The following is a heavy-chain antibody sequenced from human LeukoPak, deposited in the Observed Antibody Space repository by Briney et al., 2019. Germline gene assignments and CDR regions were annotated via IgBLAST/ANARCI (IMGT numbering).Heavy chain of an antibody. CDR2: MQSTGNS. D-gene: IGHD5-18*01. Sequence: PSETLSLTCSVSGDSISTYHWNWIRKPPGKGLEWCGYMQSTGNSNYNPSLKNRVNIFVDMSKNQFVLNLRSVTAADTAVYYCARDKRHSYGRYFDPWGQGMLVTVSS. J-gene: IGHJ4*02. V-gene: IGHV4-59*01. CDR1: GDSISTYH. CDR3: ARDKRHSYGRYFDP.